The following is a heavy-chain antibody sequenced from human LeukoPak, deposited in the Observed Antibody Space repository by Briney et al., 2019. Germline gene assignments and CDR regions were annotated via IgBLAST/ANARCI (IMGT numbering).Heavy chain of an antibody. J-gene: IGHJ4*02. D-gene: IGHD6-13*01. CDR3: AKAYSSSWYSLSGDY. Sequence: GGSLRLSCTASGFTFDDYVIHWVRQAPGKGLEWVSLISGDGGSTYYADSVKGRFTISRDNSKNSLYLQMNSLRTEDTALYYCAKAYSSSWYSLSGDYWGQGTLVTVSS. CDR2: ISGDGGST. CDR1: GFTFDDYV. V-gene: IGHV3-43*02.